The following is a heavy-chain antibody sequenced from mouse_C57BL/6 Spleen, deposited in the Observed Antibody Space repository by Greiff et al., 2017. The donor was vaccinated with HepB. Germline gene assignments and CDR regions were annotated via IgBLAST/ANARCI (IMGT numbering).Heavy chain of an antibody. CDR1: GYSFTDYN. J-gene: IGHJ4*01. V-gene: IGHV1-39*01. CDR3: ARSDYGSRDYYAMDY. Sequence: VQLQQSGPELVKPGASVKISCKASGYSFTDYNMNWVKQSNGKSLEWIGVINPNYGTTSYNQKFKGKATLTVDQSSSTAYMQLNSLTSEDSEVYYCARSDYGSRDYYAMDYWGQGTSVTVSS. CDR2: INPNYGTT. D-gene: IGHD1-1*01.